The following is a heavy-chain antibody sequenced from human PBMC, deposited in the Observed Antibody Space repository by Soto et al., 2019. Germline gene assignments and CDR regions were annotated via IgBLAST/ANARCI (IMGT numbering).Heavy chain of an antibody. D-gene: IGHD3-10*01. Sequence: ASVKVSCKASGYTFTSYAMHCVRQAPGQRLEWMGWINAGNGNTKYSQKFQGRVTITRDTSASTAYMELSSLRSEDTAVYYCARVLLWFGELLPEYGMDVWVQGTTVTVSS. CDR1: GYTFTSYA. CDR2: INAGNGNT. V-gene: IGHV1-3*01. J-gene: IGHJ6*02. CDR3: ARVLLWFGELLPEYGMDV.